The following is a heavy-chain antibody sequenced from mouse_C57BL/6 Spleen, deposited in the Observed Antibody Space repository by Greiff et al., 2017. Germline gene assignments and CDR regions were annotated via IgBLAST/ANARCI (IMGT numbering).Heavy chain of an antibody. Sequence: QVQLQQSGAELVKPGASVKISCKASGYAFSSYWMNWVKQRPGKGLEWIGQIYPGDGDTNYNGKFKGKATLTAAKSSSTAYMQLSSLTSEDSAVYFCARAGTAQALDYFDYWGQGTTLTVSS. D-gene: IGHD3-2*02. J-gene: IGHJ2*01. CDR1: GYAFSSYW. CDR2: IYPGDGDT. CDR3: ARAGTAQALDYFDY. V-gene: IGHV1-80*01.